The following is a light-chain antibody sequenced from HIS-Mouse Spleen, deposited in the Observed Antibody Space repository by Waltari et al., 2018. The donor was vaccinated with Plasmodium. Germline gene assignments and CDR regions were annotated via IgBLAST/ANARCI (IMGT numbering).Light chain of an antibody. V-gene: IGLV3-10*01. J-gene: IGLJ3*02. CDR1: AFPKKY. CDR3: YSTDSSGNHRV. CDR2: EDS. Sequence: SYELTQPPSVSVSPGQTARITCSGDAFPKKYAYWYQQKSGQAPVLVIYEDSKRPSGIPESFSGSISVTMATLTISGAQVEDEADYYCYSTDSSGNHRVFGGGTKLTVL.